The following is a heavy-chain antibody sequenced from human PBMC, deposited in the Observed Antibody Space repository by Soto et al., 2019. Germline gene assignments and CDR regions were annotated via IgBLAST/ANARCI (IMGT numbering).Heavy chain of an antibody. Sequence: ASVKVSCKASGYTFTSYAMNWVRQAPGQGLEWMGWINTNTGNPTYAQGFTGRFVFSLDTSVSTAYLQICSLKAEDTAVYYCARDLSGWPSYYYYYGMDAWGQGTAVTVSS. CDR1: GYTFTSYA. CDR3: ARDLSGWPSYYYYYGMDA. D-gene: IGHD6-19*01. J-gene: IGHJ6*02. V-gene: IGHV7-4-1*01. CDR2: INTNTGNP.